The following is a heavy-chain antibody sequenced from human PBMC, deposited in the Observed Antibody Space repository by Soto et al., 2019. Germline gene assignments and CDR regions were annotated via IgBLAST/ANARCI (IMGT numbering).Heavy chain of an antibody. J-gene: IGHJ4*02. CDR3: AGGSGSYQSKYYY. CDR1: GGSFSGYY. Sequence: PSETLSLTCAVYGGSFSGYYWSWIRQPPGKGLEWIGEINHSGSTNYNPSLKSRVTISVGTSKSQFSLKLSSVTAADTAVYYCAGGSGSYQSKYYYWGQGTLVTVSS. D-gene: IGHD3-10*01. V-gene: IGHV4-34*01. CDR2: INHSGST.